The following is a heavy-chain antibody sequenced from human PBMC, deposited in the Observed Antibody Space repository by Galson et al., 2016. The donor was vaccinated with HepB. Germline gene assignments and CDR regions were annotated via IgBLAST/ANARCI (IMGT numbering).Heavy chain of an antibody. CDR2: ISHDGSKK. Sequence: SLRLSCAASGFMFSNHAMHRVRQTPGKGLEWVAFISHDGSKKYYGDSVKGRFTISRDNSKSTLSLQVSSLRVEDTAVYFCARDLAAYDYPWGAYRLDGFDIWGQGTMVTVSS. V-gene: IGHV3-30*04. CDR1: GFMFSNHA. J-gene: IGHJ3*02. CDR3: ARDLAAYDYPWGAYRLDGFDI. D-gene: IGHD3-16*02.